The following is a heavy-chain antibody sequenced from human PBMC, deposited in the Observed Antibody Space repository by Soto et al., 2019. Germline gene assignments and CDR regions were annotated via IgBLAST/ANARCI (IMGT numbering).Heavy chain of an antibody. CDR2: FDPEDGET. CDR1: GYTLTELS. CDR3: ATGPRITMIVYAFDI. J-gene: IGHJ3*02. Sequence: ASVKVSCKVSGYTLTELSMHWVRQVPGKGLEWMGGFDPEDGETIYAQKFQGRVTMTEDTSTDTAYMELSSLRSEDTAVYYCATGPRITMIVYAFDIWGQGTMVTVSS. D-gene: IGHD3-22*01. V-gene: IGHV1-24*01.